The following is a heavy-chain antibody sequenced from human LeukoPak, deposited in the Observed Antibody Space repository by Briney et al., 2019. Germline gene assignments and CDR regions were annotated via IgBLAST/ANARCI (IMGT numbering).Heavy chain of an antibody. V-gene: IGHV3-48*01. CDR1: GFTFSSYS. Sequence: GGSLRLSCAASGFTFSSYSMNWVRQAPGKGLEWVSYISGSSSTIYISSSSSTTYYADSVKGRFTISRDNAKNSLYLQVNSLRAEDTAVYYCSKDAEFNYDNSGYYRDSSFDYWGQGTLVTVSS. J-gene: IGHJ4*02. CDR3: SKDAEFNYDNSGYYRDSSFDY. CDR2: ISGSSSTIYISSSSSTT. D-gene: IGHD3-22*01.